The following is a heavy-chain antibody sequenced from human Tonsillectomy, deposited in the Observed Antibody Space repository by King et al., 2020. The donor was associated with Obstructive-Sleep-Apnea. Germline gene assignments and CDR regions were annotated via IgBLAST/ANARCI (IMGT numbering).Heavy chain of an antibody. CDR3: ARDRGLWSAFDY. D-gene: IGHD2-8*02. V-gene: IGHV3-30*04. CDR1: GFTLSDYV. J-gene: IGHJ4*02. Sequence: VQLVESGGGVVQPGRSLRLSCVASGFTLSDYVIHGVRQAPGKGLEWVAVTSKDGRNRSYADSVKGRFTMSRDNSKNTVYVQMNSLRVDDTAMYFCARDRGLWSAFDYWGQGSLVTVSS. CDR2: TSKDGRNR.